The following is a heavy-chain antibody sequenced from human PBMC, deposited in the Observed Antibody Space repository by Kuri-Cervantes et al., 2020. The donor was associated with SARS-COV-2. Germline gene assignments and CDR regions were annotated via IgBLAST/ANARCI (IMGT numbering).Heavy chain of an antibody. CDR2: IYTSGST. D-gene: IGHD3-3*01. J-gene: IGHJ4*02. CDR3: AGGTRRYYDFWSGYFSPALDY. V-gene: IGHV4-61*02. CDR1: GGSISSGSYY. Sequence: SETLSLTCTVSGGSISSGSYYWSWIRQPAGKGLEWIGRIYTSGSTNYNPSLKSRVTISVDTSKNQFSLKLSSVTAADTAVYYCAGGTRRYYDFWSGYFSPALDYWGQGNLVNVAS.